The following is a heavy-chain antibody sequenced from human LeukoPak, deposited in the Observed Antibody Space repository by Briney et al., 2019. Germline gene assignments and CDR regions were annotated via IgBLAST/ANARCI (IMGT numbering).Heavy chain of an antibody. CDR1: GFIYSTYV. J-gene: IGHJ3*02. D-gene: IGHD3-3*01. CDR2: ISGGAGNT. V-gene: IGHV3-23*01. Sequence: GGALRLSCAASGFIYSTYVMSWVRQAPGKVLEWVSSISGGAGNTYYANSVKGRFTISRDNSKNTLYLQINSLRAEDTAVYYCARDLDHDFLNDGYDMWGQGTMVTVSS. CDR3: ARDLDHDFLNDGYDM.